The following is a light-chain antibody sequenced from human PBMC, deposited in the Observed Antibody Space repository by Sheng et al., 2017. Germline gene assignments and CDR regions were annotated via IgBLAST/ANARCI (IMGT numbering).Light chain of an antibody. V-gene: IGKV1-27*01. CDR3: QKYDSPPPP. CDR2: AAS. CDR1: QGISNY. J-gene: IGKJ1*01. Sequence: DIQMTQSPSSLSASVGDRVTITCRASQGISNYLAWYQQIPGQVPKLLIYAASTLQSGVPSRFSGSGSGTEFTLTISSLQPEDVATYYCQKYDSPPPPFGQGYRRWK.